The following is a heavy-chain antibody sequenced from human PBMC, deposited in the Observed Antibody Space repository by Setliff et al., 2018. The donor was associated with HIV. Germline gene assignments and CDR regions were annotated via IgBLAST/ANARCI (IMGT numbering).Heavy chain of an antibody. CDR2: IYWNDNK. CDR3: AHTFTDYWYFDV. Sequence: SGPTLVNPTQTLTLTCSFSGFSLGATGVGVAWIRQPPGKALEWLALIYWNDNKLYSPSLNRRLTITKDTSKNQVKLTMTNMDPVDTATFYCAHTFTDYWYFDVWGRGTLVTVSS. J-gene: IGHJ2*01. CDR1: GFSLGATGVG. D-gene: IGHD2-8*02. V-gene: IGHV2-5*01.